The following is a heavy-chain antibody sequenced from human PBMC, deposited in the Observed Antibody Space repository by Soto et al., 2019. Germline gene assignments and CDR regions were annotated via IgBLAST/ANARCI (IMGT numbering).Heavy chain of an antibody. Sequence: ASVKVSCKASGYSFTGYGISWMRQAPGQGLEWMAWISVYNGHTKHAQNLQGRVTLTTDTSTSTAYMELNSLRSDDTAVYYCARADGFNTGYFFDYWGQGTPVTVSS. CDR1: GYSFTGYG. CDR3: ARADGFNTGYFFDY. V-gene: IGHV1-18*01. CDR2: ISVYNGHT. J-gene: IGHJ4*02. D-gene: IGHD4-17*01.